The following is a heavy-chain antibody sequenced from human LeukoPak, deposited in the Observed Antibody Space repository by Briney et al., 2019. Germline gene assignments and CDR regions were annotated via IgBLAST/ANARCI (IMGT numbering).Heavy chain of an antibody. Sequence: LSGGSLRLSCAASGFTFSSYAMSWVRQAPGKGLEWVSAISGSGGSTYYADSVKGRFTISRDNSKNSLYLQMNSLRAEDTAVYYCAKHTRGYDVLTGYYGYCDYWGQGTLVTVSS. D-gene: IGHD3-9*01. V-gene: IGHV3-23*01. J-gene: IGHJ4*02. CDR2: ISGSGGST. CDR3: AKHTRGYDVLTGYYGYCDY. CDR1: GFTFSSYA.